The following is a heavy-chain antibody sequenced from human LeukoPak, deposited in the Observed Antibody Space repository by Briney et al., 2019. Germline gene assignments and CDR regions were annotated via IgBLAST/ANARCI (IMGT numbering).Heavy chain of an antibody. V-gene: IGHV3-53*01. CDR1: GFTVSSNY. CDR2: IYSGGST. J-gene: IGHJ6*02. Sequence: GGSLRLSCAASGFTVSSNYMSWVRQAPGKGLEGVSVIYSGGSTYYADSVKGRFTISRDNSKNTLYLQMNSLRAEDTAVYYCARGKPLYGMDVWGQGTTVTVSS. CDR3: ARGKPLYGMDV.